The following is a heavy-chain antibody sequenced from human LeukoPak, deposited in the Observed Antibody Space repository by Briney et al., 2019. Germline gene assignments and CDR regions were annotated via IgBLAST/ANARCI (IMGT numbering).Heavy chain of an antibody. D-gene: IGHD3-10*01. CDR3: AKSSPMTMVRGANDY. Sequence: GGSLRLSCAASGFTFSSYAMSWVRQAPGKGPEWVSSISGSGDSTYYADSVKGRFTISRDNSVNTLYLQMNSLRAEDTAVYYCAKSSPMTMVRGANDYWGQGTLVTVSS. V-gene: IGHV3-23*01. CDR2: ISGSGDST. CDR1: GFTFSSYA. J-gene: IGHJ4*02.